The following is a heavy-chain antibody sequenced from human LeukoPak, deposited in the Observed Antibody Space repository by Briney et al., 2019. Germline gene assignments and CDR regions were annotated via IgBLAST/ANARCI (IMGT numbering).Heavy chain of an antibody. CDR1: GFTFSRYG. CDR2: IWYDGTNE. CDR3: ARDSTDGSSTFDY. Sequence: GSLRLSCAASGFTFSRYGMHWVRQAPGKGLEWVAVIWYDGTNEYYADSVKGRFTFSRDNSKKTVYLQMNALRAEDTAVYYCARDSTDGSSTFDYWGQGTLVTVSS. V-gene: IGHV3-33*01. D-gene: IGHD6-6*01. J-gene: IGHJ4*02.